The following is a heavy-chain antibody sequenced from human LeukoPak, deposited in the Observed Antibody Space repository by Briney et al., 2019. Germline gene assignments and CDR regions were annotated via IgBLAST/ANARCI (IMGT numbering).Heavy chain of an antibody. V-gene: IGHV4-30-2*01. Sequence: NPSETLSLTCAVTGASVSRGGSSWAWIRQPPGKGLEWIGYIYHIVNTFYNPSLQSRVTISVDRAKNQVSLRLTSVTAADTAVYYCARDSYGLGSNYFDPWGQGTQVTVSS. J-gene: IGHJ5*02. D-gene: IGHD3-10*01. CDR1: GASVSRGGSS. CDR3: ARDSYGLGSNYFDP. CDR2: IYHIVNT.